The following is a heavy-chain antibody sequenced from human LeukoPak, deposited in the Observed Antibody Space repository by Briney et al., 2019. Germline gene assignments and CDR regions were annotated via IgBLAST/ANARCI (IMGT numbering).Heavy chain of an antibody. V-gene: IGHV1-24*01. Sequence: ASVKVSCKVSGYTLTELSMHWVRQAPGKGLEWMGGFDPEDGETIYAQKFQGRVTMTEDTSTDTAYMELSSLRSEDTAVYYCATVNYSSGWHDYYYYYGMDVWGKGTTVTVSS. CDR1: GYTLTELS. CDR3: ATVNYSSGWHDYYYYYGMDV. CDR2: FDPEDGET. J-gene: IGHJ6*04. D-gene: IGHD6-19*01.